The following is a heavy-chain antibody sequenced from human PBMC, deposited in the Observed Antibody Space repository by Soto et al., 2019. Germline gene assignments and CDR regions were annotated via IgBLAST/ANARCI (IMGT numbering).Heavy chain of an antibody. CDR1: GYTFTSYD. V-gene: IGHV1-8*01. J-gene: IGHJ4*02. Sequence: ASVKVSCKASGYTFTSYDINWVRQATGQGLEWMGWMNPNSGNTGYAQKFQGRVTMTRNTSISTAYMELSSLRSEDTAVYYCARGRGGCSGGSCYSRVAYFDYWGQGTLVTVSS. CDR3: ARGRGGCSGGSCYSRVAYFDY. CDR2: MNPNSGNT. D-gene: IGHD2-15*01.